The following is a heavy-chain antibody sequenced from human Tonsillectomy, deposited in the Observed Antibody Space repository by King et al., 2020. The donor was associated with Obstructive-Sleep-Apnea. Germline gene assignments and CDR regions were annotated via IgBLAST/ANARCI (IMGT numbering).Heavy chain of an antibody. CDR3: ARVGGGYNLDFYYGMDV. J-gene: IGHJ6*02. D-gene: IGHD5-24*01. CDR1: GYTFTNYG. V-gene: IGHV1-18*01. Sequence: VQLVQSGAEVKKPGASVKVSCKASGYTFTNYGITWVRQAPGQGPECMGWISAYNGNTNYAQKLQGRVTMTTDTSTSTAYMELRSLRSDDTAVYYCARVGGGYNLDFYYGMDVWGQGTTVTVSS. CDR2: ISAYNGNT.